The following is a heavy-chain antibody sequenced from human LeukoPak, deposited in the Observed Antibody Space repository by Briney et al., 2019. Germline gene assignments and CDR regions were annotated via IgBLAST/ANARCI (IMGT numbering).Heavy chain of an antibody. CDR1: GGSISSNAYY. Sequence: PSETLSLTCTVSGGSISSNAYYWAWIRHPAGKGLEWIGSIYSSVSTYYNPSLKSRVTISVDTSKNQFSLRLSSVTAADTALYYCAYSGSYGHLGYWGQGIPVTVSS. V-gene: IGHV4-39*01. CDR2: IYSSVST. CDR3: AYSGSYGHLGY. J-gene: IGHJ4*02. D-gene: IGHD1-26*01.